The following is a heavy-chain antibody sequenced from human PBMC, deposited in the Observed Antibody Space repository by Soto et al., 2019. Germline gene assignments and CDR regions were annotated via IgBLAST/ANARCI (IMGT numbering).Heavy chain of an antibody. V-gene: IGHV3-30*03. J-gene: IGHJ4*02. CDR3: ARAVGSYSGDYFDY. D-gene: IGHD1-26*01. CDR1: GFTFSSYG. CDR2: ISYDGSNK. Sequence: QVQLVESGGGVVQPGRSLRLSCAASGFTFSSYGMHWVRQAPGKGLEWVAVISYDGSNKYYADSVKGRFTISRDNSKNTLYLQMNSLRAEDTAVYYCARAVGSYSGDYFDYWGQGTLVTVSS.